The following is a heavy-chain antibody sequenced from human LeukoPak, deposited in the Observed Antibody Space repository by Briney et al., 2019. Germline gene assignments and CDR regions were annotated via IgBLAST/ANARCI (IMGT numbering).Heavy chain of an antibody. V-gene: IGHV4-38-2*02. CDR3: ARAIVIAAGVMDV. D-gene: IGHD6-13*01. J-gene: IGHJ6*04. CDR1: GYSISSGYY. CDR2: IYHSGST. Sequence: SETLSLTCTVSGYSISSGYYWGWIRQPPGKGLEWIGSIYHSGSTYYNPSLKSRVTISVDTSKNQFSLKLSSVTAADTAVYYCARAIVIAAGVMDVWGKGTTVTVSS.